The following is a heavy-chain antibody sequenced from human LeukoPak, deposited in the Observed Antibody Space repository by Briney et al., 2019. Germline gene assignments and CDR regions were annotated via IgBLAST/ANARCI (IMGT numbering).Heavy chain of an antibody. CDR1: GSTFDDYA. V-gene: IGHV3-43*02. D-gene: IGHD2-15*01. CDR2: VTGDGDST. CDR3: AKDFCSGGSRYSFDY. J-gene: IGHJ4*02. Sequence: GGSLRLSCAASGSTFDDYAMHWVRQAPGKGLEWVPLVTGDGDSTYHADSVRGRFTISRDNSKNSLYLQMNSLRNEDTALYYCAKDFCSGGSRYSFDYWGQGTLVTVSS.